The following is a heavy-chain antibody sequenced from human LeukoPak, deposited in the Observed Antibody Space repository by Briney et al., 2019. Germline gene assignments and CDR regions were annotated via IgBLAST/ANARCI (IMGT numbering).Heavy chain of an antibody. V-gene: IGHV3-53*01. CDR3: ARDSHRDYMDV. Sequence: GGSLRLSCAASGFTVSTNYMTWVRQAPGRGLEWVSVIFSGGDTYYADSVKGRFTISRDTSKNTIYLQMNNLRAEDTAAYYCARDSHRDYMDVWGKGTTVTVSS. J-gene: IGHJ6*03. CDR1: GFTVSTNY. D-gene: IGHD1-14*01. CDR2: IFSGGDT.